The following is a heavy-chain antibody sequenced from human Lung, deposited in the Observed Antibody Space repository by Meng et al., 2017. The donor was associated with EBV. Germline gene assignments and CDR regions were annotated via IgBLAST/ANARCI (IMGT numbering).Heavy chain of an antibody. CDR3: ARASYGSGSPLGESWFDP. D-gene: IGHD3-10*01. CDR2: IHSSGST. CDR1: GGSISSGGYY. V-gene: IGHV4-31*03. J-gene: IGHJ5*02. Sequence: QVQLQESGPGLVKPSQTLSLTCTVSGGSISSGGYYWSWIRQHPGKGLEWIGYIHSSGSTYYNPSLRSRLTISVDTSKNQFSLKLSSVTAADTAVYYCARASYGSGSPLGESWFDPWGQGTLVTVSS.